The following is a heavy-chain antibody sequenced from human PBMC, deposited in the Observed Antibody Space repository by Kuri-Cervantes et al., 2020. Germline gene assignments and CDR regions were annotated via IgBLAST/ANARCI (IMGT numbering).Heavy chain of an antibody. V-gene: IGHV3-33*01. CDR2: IWYDGSNK. Sequence: GESLKISCAASGFTFSSYGMHWVRQAPGKGLEWVAVIWYDGSNKYYADSVKGRFTISRDNSKNTLYLQMNSLRAEDTAVYYCARDIVGATFSFDYWGQGTLVTVSS. J-gene: IGHJ4*02. CDR3: ARDIVGATFSFDY. CDR1: GFTFSSYG. D-gene: IGHD1-26*01.